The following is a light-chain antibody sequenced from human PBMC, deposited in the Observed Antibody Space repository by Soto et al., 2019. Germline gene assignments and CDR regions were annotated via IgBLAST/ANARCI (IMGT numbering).Light chain of an antibody. J-gene: IGKJ1*01. CDR3: HQYNGDRWT. Sequence: IEMPLAPSVLSACVGDRVKITCLASQSISSWLAWYQQKPGKAPKLLIYDASSLESGVPSRFSGSGSGTEFTLTISSLQPDDFATYYCHQYNGDRWTCGQGTKVDIK. V-gene: IGKV1-5*01. CDR2: DAS. CDR1: QSISSW.